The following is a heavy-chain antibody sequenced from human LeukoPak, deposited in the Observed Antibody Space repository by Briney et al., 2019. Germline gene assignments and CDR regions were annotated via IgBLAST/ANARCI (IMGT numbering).Heavy chain of an antibody. CDR2: IYYSGST. J-gene: IGHJ3*02. CDR1: GGSISSSSYY. Sequence: SETLSLTCTVSGGSISSSSYYWGWIRQPPGKGLEWIGYIYYSGSTNYNPSLKSRVTISVDTSKNQFSLKLSSVTAADTAVYYCARDYSSGYYDAFDIWGQGTMVTVSS. V-gene: IGHV4-61*01. D-gene: IGHD3-22*01. CDR3: ARDYSSGYYDAFDI.